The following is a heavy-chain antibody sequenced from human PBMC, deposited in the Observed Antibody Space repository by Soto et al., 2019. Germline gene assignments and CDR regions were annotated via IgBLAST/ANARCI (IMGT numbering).Heavy chain of an antibody. CDR1: GGSISSYY. J-gene: IGHJ4*02. CDR2: IYYSGST. CDR3: ARLGFLEWNFDY. D-gene: IGHD3-3*02. V-gene: IGHV4-59*08. Sequence: TLSLTCTVSGGSISSYYWSWIRQPPGKGLEWIGYIYYSGSTNYNPSLKSRVTISVDTSKNQFSLKLSSVTAADTAVYYCARLGFLEWNFDYWGQGTLVTVSS.